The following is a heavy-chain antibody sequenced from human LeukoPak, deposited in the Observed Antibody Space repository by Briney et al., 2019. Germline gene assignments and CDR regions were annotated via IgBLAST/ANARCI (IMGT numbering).Heavy chain of an antibody. CDR3: ARDWRGSASGYFRGPIDY. CDR1: GFTFSSYW. CDR2: IKQDGSEK. D-gene: IGHD3-22*01. J-gene: IGHJ4*02. Sequence: GGSLRLSCAASGFTFSSYWMSWVRQAPGKGLEWVANIKQDGSEKYYVDSVKGRFTISRDNAKSSLYLQMNSLRAEDTAVYYCARDWRGSASGYFRGPIDYWGQGTLVTVSS. V-gene: IGHV3-7*01.